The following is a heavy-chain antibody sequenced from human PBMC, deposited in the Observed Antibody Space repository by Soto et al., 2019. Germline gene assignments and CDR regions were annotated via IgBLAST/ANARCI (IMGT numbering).Heavy chain of an antibody. V-gene: IGHV3-73*01. CDR1: GFTFSGSA. CDR3: TRHDCSGGSCYSWYFDL. CDR2: IRSKANSYAT. D-gene: IGHD2-15*01. J-gene: IGHJ2*01. Sequence: EVQLVESGGGLVQPGGSLKLSCAASGFTFSGSAMHWVRQASGKGLEWVGRIRSKANSYATAYAASVKGRFTISRDDSKNTAYLQMNSLKTEDTAVYYCTRHDCSGGSCYSWYFDLWGRGTLVTVSS.